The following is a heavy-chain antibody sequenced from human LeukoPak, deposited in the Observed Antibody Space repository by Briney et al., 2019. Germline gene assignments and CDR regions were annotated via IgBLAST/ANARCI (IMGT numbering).Heavy chain of an antibody. Sequence: SETLSLTCTVSGGSISSGSYYWSWIRQPAGKGLEWIGRIYTSGSTNYNPSLKSRVTISVDTSKNQFSLKLSSVTAADTVVYYCARGFGVVVAAIDYWGQGTLVTVSS. J-gene: IGHJ4*02. V-gene: IGHV4-61*02. CDR1: GGSISSGSYY. CDR2: IYTSGST. CDR3: ARGFGVVVAAIDY. D-gene: IGHD2-15*01.